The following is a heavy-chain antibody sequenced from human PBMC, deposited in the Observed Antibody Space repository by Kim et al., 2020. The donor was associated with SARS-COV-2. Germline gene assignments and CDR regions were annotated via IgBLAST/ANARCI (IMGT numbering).Heavy chain of an antibody. CDR1: GFTFSSYG. Sequence: GGSLRLSCAASGFTFSSYGMHWVRQAPGKGLEWVAVISYDGSNKYYADSVKGRFTISRDNSKNTLYLQMYSLRAEDTAVYYCARDRGVAGLDYWGQGTLV. V-gene: IGHV3-33*05. CDR2: ISYDGSNK. J-gene: IGHJ4*02. D-gene: IGHD6-19*01. CDR3: ARDRGVAGLDY.